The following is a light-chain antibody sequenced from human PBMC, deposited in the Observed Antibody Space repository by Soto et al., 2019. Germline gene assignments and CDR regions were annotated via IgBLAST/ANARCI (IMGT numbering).Light chain of an antibody. J-gene: IGKJ5*01. Sequence: EVVMTQSPATLSVSPVEIATLSFISIHSVSSNLACYQQTHGQAPRLLIYGASTRATGIPARFSGSGSGTEFTLTIRSLQSEDFAVYYCQQYDSWPPINCGQGTRREIK. CDR3: QQYDSWPPIN. CDR1: HSVSSN. V-gene: IGKV3-15*01. CDR2: GAS.